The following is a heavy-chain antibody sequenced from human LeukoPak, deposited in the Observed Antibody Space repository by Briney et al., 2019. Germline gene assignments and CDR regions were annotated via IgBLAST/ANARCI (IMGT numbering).Heavy chain of an antibody. J-gene: IGHJ4*02. CDR1: GFTFSTYA. D-gene: IGHD1-26*01. CDR2: ITGGGGGT. Sequence: AGGSLILSCAASGFTFSTYAISWVRQAPGEGLEWVSTITGGGGGTYYADSVKGRFTISRDNSKHTVYLEMNSLRAEDTAVYYCARRLLVGTTVRPYFDYWGQGTLVTVSS. V-gene: IGHV3-23*01. CDR3: ARRLLVGTTVRPYFDY.